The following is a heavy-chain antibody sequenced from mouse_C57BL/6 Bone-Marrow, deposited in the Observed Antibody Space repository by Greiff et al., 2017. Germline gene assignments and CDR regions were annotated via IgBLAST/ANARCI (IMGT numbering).Heavy chain of an antibody. CDR1: GFTFSDYG. D-gene: IGHD1-1*01. V-gene: IGHV5-17*01. J-gene: IGHJ2*01. Sequence: EVKLVESGGGLVKPGGSLKLSCAASGFTFSDYGMHWVRQAPEKGLEWVAYISSGSSTIYYADKVKGRFTISRDNAKNTLFLRTTSLRSEDTAMYYFARGSYYYGRSYGDYWGQGTTLTVSS. CDR2: ISSGSSTI. CDR3: ARGSYYYGRSYGDY.